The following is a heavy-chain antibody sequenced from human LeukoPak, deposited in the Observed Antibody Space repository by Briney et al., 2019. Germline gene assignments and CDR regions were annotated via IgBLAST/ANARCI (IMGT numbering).Heavy chain of an antibody. CDR1: GGSIISGSYY. J-gene: IGHJ4*02. Sequence: SQTLSLTCTVSGGSIISGSYYWSWIRQPAGKGLEWIGRIYTSGSTNYNPSLKSRVTISVDTSKNQFSLKLSSVTAADTAVYYCARDSTVTLDHWGQGTLVTVSS. D-gene: IGHD4-17*01. CDR3: ARDSTVTLDH. CDR2: IYTSGST. V-gene: IGHV4-61*02.